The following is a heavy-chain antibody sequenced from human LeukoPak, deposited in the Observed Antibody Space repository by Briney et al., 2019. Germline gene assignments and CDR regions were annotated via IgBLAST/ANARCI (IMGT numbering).Heavy chain of an antibody. CDR2: IKEDGGEK. Sequence: GGSLRLSCAASGFTFSTYWMSWVRQAPGKGLEWVASIKEDGGEKYYVDSVKGRFTISRDNAKNSLYLQMNSLRVEDTAVYYCARDPGVPAAAGTGLPYYFDYWGQGTLVTVSS. D-gene: IGHD6-13*01. CDR1: GFTFSTYW. CDR3: ARDPGVPAAAGTGLPYYFDY. J-gene: IGHJ4*02. V-gene: IGHV3-7*01.